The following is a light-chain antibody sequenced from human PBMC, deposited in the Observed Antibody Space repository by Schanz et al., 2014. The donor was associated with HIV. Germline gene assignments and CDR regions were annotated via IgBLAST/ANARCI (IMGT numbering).Light chain of an antibody. J-gene: IGKJ3*01. CDR1: QSVSSY. CDR2: GAS. Sequence: EIVLTQSPGTLSLSPGERATLSCRASQSVSSYLAWYQQKPGQAPRLLIYGASTRVTGIPARFSGSGSGTDFTLTISRVEPEDYAVYYCQQYGSSFGPGTKVEIK. CDR3: QQYGSS. V-gene: IGKV3-20*01.